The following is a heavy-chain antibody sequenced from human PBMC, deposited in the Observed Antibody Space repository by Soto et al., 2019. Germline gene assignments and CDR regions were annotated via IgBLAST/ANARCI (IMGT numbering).Heavy chain of an antibody. V-gene: IGHV3-30*18. CDR2: ISHDGSNK. CDR1: GFTFSTYG. CDR3: ANGYRSGWYYFDY. D-gene: IGHD6-19*01. J-gene: IGHJ4*02. Sequence: PGGSLRLSCAASGFTFSTYGMHWVRQAPGKGLEWVAVISHDGSNKYYVDSVKGRFTISRDNSKNTLYLQMSSLKPEDTAVYYCANGYRSGWYYFDYWGQGTLVTVSS.